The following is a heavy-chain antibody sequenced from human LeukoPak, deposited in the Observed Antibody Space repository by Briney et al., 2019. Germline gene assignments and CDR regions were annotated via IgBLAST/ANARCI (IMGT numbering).Heavy chain of an antibody. Sequence: ASVRVSCKASGYTFTDFHIHWVRQSPGQALEWLGWINPYIGCTNYAHKLQGRVTMTRDTFTRTVYMEVSRLQSDASAVYYSARWALSSGYSSYWGQATPVTV. CDR1: GYTFTDFH. V-gene: IGHV1-2*07. CDR3: ARWALSSGYSSY. CDR2: INPYIGCT. J-gene: IGHJ4*02. D-gene: IGHD2-15*01.